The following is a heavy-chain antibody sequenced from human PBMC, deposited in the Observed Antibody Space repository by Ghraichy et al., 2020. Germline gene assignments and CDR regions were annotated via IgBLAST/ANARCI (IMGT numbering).Heavy chain of an antibody. V-gene: IGHV3-48*01. CDR3: ARELRDYQLLWADAFDI. CDR2: ISSSSRTI. CDR1: GFTFSTHS. J-gene: IGHJ3*02. D-gene: IGHD2-2*01. Sequence: LSLTCAASGFTFSTHSISWVRQAPGKGLEWVSYISSSSRTIHYADSVKGRFTISRDNAKNSLYLQMNSLRAEDTAVYYCARELRDYQLLWADAFDIWGQGAMVTVSS.